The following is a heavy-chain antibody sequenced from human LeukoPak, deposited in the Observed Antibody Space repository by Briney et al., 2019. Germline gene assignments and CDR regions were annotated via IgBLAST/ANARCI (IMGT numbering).Heavy chain of an antibody. CDR3: AGNFDF. CDR1: GVTFSNYG. V-gene: IGHV3-33*01. J-gene: IGHJ4*02. Sequence: PGGSLRLSCVASGVTFSNYGMHWVRQAPGKGLEGVAVIWHDGSNKYYADSVKGRFTISRDNSKNTLYLQMNSLRAEDTAVYYCAGNFDFWGQGILVTVSS. CDR2: IWHDGSNK.